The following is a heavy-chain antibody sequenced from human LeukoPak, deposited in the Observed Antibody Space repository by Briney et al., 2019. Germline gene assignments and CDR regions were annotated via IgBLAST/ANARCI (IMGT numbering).Heavy chain of an antibody. V-gene: IGHV4-39*01. J-gene: IGHJ4*02. CDR3: ARRSYRYYYDY. CDR1: GASITNSDYY. Sequence: KTSETLSLTCTVPGASITNSDYYWDWIRQPPGKGLEWIGSIYYSGRTYYNPSLKSRVTIAVDTFKNRFSLKLNSVTAADTAVYYCARRSYRYYYDYWGQGTLVTVSS. CDR2: IYYSGRT. D-gene: IGHD3-16*02.